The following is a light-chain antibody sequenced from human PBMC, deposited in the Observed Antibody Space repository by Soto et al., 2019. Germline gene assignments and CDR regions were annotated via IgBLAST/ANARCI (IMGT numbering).Light chain of an antibody. CDR3: LHYYNYPQT. CDR2: AAS. J-gene: IGKJ1*01. Sequence: AIQMTQSPSSLSASVGDRVTITCRSSQDIRDDLSWYQQRPGRAPKLLLFAASRLEGGVPSRFSGSYSGRDFTLTISGLQPDDFATYYCLHYYNYPQTFGQGTKVDSK. CDR1: QDIRDD. V-gene: IGKV1-6*01.